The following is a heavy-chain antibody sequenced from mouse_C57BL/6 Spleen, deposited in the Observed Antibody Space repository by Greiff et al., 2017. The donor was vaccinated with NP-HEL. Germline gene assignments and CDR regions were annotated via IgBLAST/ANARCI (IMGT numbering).Heavy chain of an antibody. CDR1: GFTFSSYT. V-gene: IGHV5-9*01. CDR3: ARAPFYSNNWYFDV. J-gene: IGHJ1*03. CDR2: ISGGGGNT. D-gene: IGHD2-5*01. Sequence: EVQLVESGGGLVKPGGSLKLSCAASGFTFSSYTMSWVRQTPEKRLEWVATISGGGGNTYYPDSVKGRFTISRDNAKNTLYLQMSSLRSEDTALYYCARAPFYSNNWYFDVWGTGTTVTVSS.